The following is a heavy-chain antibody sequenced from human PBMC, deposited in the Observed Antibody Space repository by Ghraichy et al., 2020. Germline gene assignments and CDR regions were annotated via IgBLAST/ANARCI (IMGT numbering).Heavy chain of an antibody. CDR2: ISWNSGSI. Sequence: GGSLRLSCAASGFTFDDYAMHWVRQAPGKGLEWVSGISWNSGSIGYADSVKGRFTISRDNAKNSLYLQMNSLRAEDTALYYCAKASGDILTGYRIKAFDYWGQGTLVTVSS. CDR3: AKASGDILTGYRIKAFDY. J-gene: IGHJ4*02. D-gene: IGHD3-9*01. CDR1: GFTFDDYA. V-gene: IGHV3-9*01.